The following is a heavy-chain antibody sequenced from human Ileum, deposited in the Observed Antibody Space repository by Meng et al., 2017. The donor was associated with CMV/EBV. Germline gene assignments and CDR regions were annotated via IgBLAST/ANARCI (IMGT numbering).Heavy chain of an antibody. CDR2: ISSTSSYI. D-gene: IGHD3-3*01. J-gene: IGHJ4*02. CDR3: ARFSGGYDFWSGYYWFDY. V-gene: IGHV3-21*01. CDR1: GFTFSDYS. Sequence: GESLKISCAASGFTFSDYSMNWVRQAPGKGLEWVSSISSTSSYIYYADSVRGRFTISRDNAKNSLYLQMNSLRAEDTAVYYCARFSGGYDFWSGYYWFDYWGQGTLVTVSS.